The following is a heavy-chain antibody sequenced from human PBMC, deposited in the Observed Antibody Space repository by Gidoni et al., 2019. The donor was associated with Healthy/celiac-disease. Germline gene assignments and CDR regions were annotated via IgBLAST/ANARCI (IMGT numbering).Heavy chain of an antibody. CDR2: IKSKTDCGTT. V-gene: IGHV3-15*01. J-gene: IGHJ3*02. CDR1: GLTFSNAW. Sequence: EVQLVESGGGLVKPGGSLRLSCEASGLTFSNAWRSWVRQAPGKGLEWVVRIKSKTDCGTTDYAAPVKGRFTISRDDSNNTLYLQMNSLKPEDTAVYYCTTDGGWGSLSDDAFDIWGQGTMVTVSS. CDR3: TTDGGWGSLSDDAFDI. D-gene: IGHD7-27*01.